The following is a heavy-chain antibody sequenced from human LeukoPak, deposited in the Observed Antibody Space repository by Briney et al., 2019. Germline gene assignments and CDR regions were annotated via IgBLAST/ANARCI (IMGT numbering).Heavy chain of an antibody. CDR3: TRDRPSGNITMIRGVTLDC. Sequence: GGSLRLSCAASGFTFSSYSMNWVRQAPGMGLEWISYISRSGIAMYYADSVKGRFTISRDNAKNSLYLHMNSLRAEDTAVYYCTRDRPSGNITMIRGVTLDCWGQGTLVTVSS. D-gene: IGHD3-10*01. CDR1: GFTFSSYS. J-gene: IGHJ4*02. CDR2: ISRSGIAM. V-gene: IGHV3-48*04.